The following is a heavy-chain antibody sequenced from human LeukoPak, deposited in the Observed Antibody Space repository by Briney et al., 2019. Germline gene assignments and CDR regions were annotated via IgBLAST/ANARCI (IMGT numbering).Heavy chain of an antibody. J-gene: IGHJ4*02. D-gene: IGHD4-17*01. CDR2: IGYDGVKT. Sequence: PGGSLRLSCAASGFTFSTYAMSWVRQAPGKGLAWVSTIGYDGVKTYYADSVRGRFTISRDNSKNTLFLQMNRLRAEDTAVYYCGKTVTMDSWGQGTLVTVSS. CDR1: GFTFSTYA. CDR3: GKTVTMDS. V-gene: IGHV3-23*01.